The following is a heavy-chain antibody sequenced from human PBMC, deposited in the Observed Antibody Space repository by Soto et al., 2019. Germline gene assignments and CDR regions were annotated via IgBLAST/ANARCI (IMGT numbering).Heavy chain of an antibody. D-gene: IGHD3-10*01. V-gene: IGHV3-11*05. CDR2: IGRSSDYT. Sequence: QVQLVESGGGLVKPGGSLRLSCAASGFTFSDYYMSWIRQAPGKGLEWVSYIGRSSDYTNHADSVQGRFTISRDNAKNSVFLQMNSLRVEDTAMYYCARGGGSMIRGVMSAPDYWGQGTLVTVSS. CDR1: GFTFSDYY. CDR3: ARGGGSMIRGVMSAPDY. J-gene: IGHJ4*02.